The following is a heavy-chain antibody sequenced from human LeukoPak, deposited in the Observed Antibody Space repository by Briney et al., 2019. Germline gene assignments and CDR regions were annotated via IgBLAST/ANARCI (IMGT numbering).Heavy chain of an antibody. D-gene: IGHD6-19*01. V-gene: IGHV3-11*04. CDR3: ARGASSGWSDYYFDY. J-gene: IGHJ4*02. CDR1: GFTFSDYY. Sequence: GGSLRLSCAASGFTFSDYYMSWIRQAPGKGLEWVSYISSSGSTIYYADSVKGRFTISRDNSKNTLYLQMNSLRAEDTAVYYCARGASSGWSDYYFDYWGQGTLVTVSS. CDR2: ISSSGSTI.